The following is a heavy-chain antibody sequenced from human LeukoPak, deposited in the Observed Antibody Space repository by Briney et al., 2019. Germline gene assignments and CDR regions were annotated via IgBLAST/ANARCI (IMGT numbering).Heavy chain of an antibody. V-gene: IGHV1-8*01. D-gene: IGHD5-24*01. J-gene: IGHJ5*02. CDR1: GCTFTSYD. CDR3: ARGRGMATIGWFDP. Sequence: ASAKVSCKASGCTFTSYDINWVRQATGQGLEWMGWMNPNSGNTGYAQKFQGRVTMTKNTSISTAYMEVSSLRSEDTAVYYCARGRGMATIGWFDPWGQGTLVTVSS. CDR2: MNPNSGNT.